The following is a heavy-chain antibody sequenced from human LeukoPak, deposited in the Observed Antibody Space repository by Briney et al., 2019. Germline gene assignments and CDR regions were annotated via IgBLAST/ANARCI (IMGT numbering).Heavy chain of an antibody. Sequence: PSETLSLTCAVYGGSFSGYYWSWIRQPLGKGLEWIGEINHSGSTNYNPSLKSRVTISVDTSKNQFSLKLSSVTAADTAVYYCARGALDYWGQGTLVTVSS. CDR3: ARGALDY. V-gene: IGHV4-34*01. CDR2: INHSGST. CDR1: GGSFSGYY. J-gene: IGHJ4*02.